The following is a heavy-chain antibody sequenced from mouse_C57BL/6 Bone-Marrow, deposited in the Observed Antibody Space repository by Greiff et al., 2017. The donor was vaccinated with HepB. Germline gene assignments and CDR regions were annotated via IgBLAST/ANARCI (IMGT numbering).Heavy chain of an antibody. D-gene: IGHD3-2*02. Sequence: EVQRVESGGGLVQSGRSLRLSCATSGFTFSDFYMEWVRQAPGKGLEWIAASRNKANDYTTEYSASVKVRFIVSIDTSQSILYLQMNALRAEDTAIYCCARGQSSGYVYYAMDYWGQGTSVTVSS. CDR3: ARGQSSGYVYYAMDY. V-gene: IGHV7-1*01. CDR2: SRNKANDYTT. CDR1: GFTFSDFY. J-gene: IGHJ4*01.